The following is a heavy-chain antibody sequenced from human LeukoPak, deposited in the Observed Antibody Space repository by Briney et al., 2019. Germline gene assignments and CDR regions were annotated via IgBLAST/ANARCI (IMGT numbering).Heavy chain of an antibody. J-gene: IGHJ5*02. CDR2: ISYVGSNK. D-gene: IGHD6-19*01. CDR3: AKGRPGFYSSGWYPWSWFDP. V-gene: IGHV3-30*18. Sequence: GGSLRLSCAASGFTFSSYGMHWVRQAPGKGLEWVAVISYVGSNKYYADSVKGRFTISRDNSKNTLYLQMNSLRAEDTAVYYCAKGRPGFYSSGWYPWSWFDPWGQGTLVTVSS. CDR1: GFTFSSYG.